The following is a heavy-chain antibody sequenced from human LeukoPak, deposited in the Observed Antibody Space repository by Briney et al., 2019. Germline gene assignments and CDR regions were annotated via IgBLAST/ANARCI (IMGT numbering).Heavy chain of an antibody. CDR3: TRSGIYSSAWSDY. Sequence: PGGSLRLSCSVSGFTFINYAMNWVRQAPGKGLDWVSAISQLGDYIYYAESVKGRFTISRDNAKNAVFLQMNSLRDEDTAVYYCTRSGIYSSAWSDYWGQGTLISVSS. J-gene: IGHJ4*02. D-gene: IGHD6-19*01. CDR1: GFTFINYA. V-gene: IGHV3-21*01. CDR2: ISQLGDYI.